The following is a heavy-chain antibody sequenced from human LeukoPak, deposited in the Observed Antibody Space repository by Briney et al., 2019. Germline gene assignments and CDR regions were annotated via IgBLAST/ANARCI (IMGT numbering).Heavy chain of an antibody. Sequence: SETLSLTCTVSGGSISSYYWSWIRQPPGKGLEWIGYIYYSGSTNYNPSLKSRVTISVDTSKNQFSLKLSSVTAADTAVYYCARRKAVAKAPLDYWGQGTLVTVSS. CDR2: IYYSGST. CDR1: GGSISSYY. CDR3: ARRKAVAKAPLDY. J-gene: IGHJ4*02. V-gene: IGHV4-59*01. D-gene: IGHD6-19*01.